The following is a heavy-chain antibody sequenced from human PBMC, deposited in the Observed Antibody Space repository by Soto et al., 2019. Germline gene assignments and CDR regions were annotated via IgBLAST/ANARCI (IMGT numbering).Heavy chain of an antibody. CDR2: LYHSGST. CDR3: ARNSYYDFWSGYQRGLDL. V-gene: IGHV4-38-2*01. Sequence: PSETLSLTCAASGYPISSGYYWGWIRQSSGKGLEWIGSLYHSGSTYYNPSLKSRVTISVDSSKNQFSLRLTSVTAADTAVYYCARNSYYDFWSGYQRGLDLWGQGTLVTVSS. J-gene: IGHJ4*02. CDR1: GYPISSGYY. D-gene: IGHD3-3*01.